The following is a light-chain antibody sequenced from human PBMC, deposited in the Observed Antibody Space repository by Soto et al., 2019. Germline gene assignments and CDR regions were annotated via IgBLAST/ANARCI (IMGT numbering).Light chain of an antibody. CDR1: QGINNY. CDR2: AAS. CDR3: QHHDSYPIT. J-gene: IGKJ4*01. V-gene: IGKV1-9*01. Sequence: DIQLTQSPSFLSASVGDRVTITCRASQGINNYLAWYQQQPGKAPKLLIYAASTLQSGVPSRFSGSGSGTEFTLTITTLQHEDFATYYCQHHDSYPITFGGGTKVEIK.